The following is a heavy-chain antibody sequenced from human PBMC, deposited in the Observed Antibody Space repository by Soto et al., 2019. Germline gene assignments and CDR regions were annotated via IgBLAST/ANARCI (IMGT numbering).Heavy chain of an antibody. V-gene: IGHV4-59*01. D-gene: IGHD6-13*01. J-gene: IGHJ6*02. CDR3: ARGGAGGSSWYRTWYYYGMDV. CDR1: GGSISSYY. CDR2: IYYSGST. Sequence: SETLSLTCTVSGGSISSYYWSWIRQPPGKGLEWVGYIYYSGSTNYNPSLKSRVTISADTSKTQFSLKLSSVTAADTAVYYCARGGAGGSSWYRTWYYYGMDVWGQGTTVTVSS.